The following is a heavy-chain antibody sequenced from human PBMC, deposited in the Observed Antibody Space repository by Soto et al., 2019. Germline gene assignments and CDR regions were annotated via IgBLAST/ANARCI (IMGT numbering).Heavy chain of an antibody. CDR1: GFTFSSYG. CDR2: ISYDGSNK. Sequence: QVQLVESGGGVVQPGRSLRLSCAASGFTFSSYGMHWVRQAPGKGLEWVAVISYDGSNKYYADSVKGRFTISRDNSKNTLYLQMNSLRAEDTAVYYCAKEEYYGSGACDYWGQGTLVTVSS. J-gene: IGHJ4*02. D-gene: IGHD3-10*01. V-gene: IGHV3-30*18. CDR3: AKEEYYGSGACDY.